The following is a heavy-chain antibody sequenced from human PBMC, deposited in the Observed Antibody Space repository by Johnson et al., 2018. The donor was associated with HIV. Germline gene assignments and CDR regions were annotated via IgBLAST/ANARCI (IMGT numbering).Heavy chain of an antibody. CDR2: ISYDGSDK. CDR3: ARNHPQSSDAFDI. D-gene: IGHD4-11*01. CDR1: GFSFSAYA. V-gene: IGHV3-30-3*01. J-gene: IGHJ3*02. Sequence: VQLVESGGGVVQPGRSLRLSCAAAGFSFSAYAMHWVRQLPGKGLEWVAVISYDGSDKYYADSVKGRFTISRDNSKNTLSLQMNSLRTEDTAVFYCARNHPQSSDAFDIWGLGTMVTVSS.